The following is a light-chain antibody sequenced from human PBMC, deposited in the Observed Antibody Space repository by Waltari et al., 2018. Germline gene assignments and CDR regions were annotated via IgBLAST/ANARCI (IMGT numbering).Light chain of an antibody. Sequence: QSVLAQPPSVSGPPGQRVTIFCSGGSSNIGVNVVNWYQHLPGTSPRLLSFTNDQRPSGGPDRFYGSKSGTSASLAISGVQSEDEGHYYCAGWDDNLSGVVFGAGTQVTVL. V-gene: IGLV1-44*01. CDR2: TND. J-gene: IGLJ1*01. CDR1: SSNIGVNV. CDR3: AGWDDNLSGVV.